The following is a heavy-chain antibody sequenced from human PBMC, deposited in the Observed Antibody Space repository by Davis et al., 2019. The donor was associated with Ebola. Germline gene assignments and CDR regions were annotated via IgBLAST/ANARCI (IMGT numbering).Heavy chain of an antibody. CDR1: GGTFSSYA. V-gene: IGHV1-18*01. CDR2: ISAYNGNT. J-gene: IGHJ6*02. Sequence: ASVKVSCKASGGTFSSYAISWVRQAPGQGLEWMGWISAYNGNTNYAQKLQGRVTMTTDTSTSTAYMELRSLRSDDTAVYYCARTRTPPPGSIAVAGTGYYGMDVWGQGTTVTVSS. CDR3: ARTRTPPPGSIAVAGTGYYGMDV. D-gene: IGHD6-19*01.